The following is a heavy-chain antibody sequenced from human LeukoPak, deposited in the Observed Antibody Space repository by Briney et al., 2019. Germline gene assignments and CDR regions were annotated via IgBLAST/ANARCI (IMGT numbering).Heavy chain of an antibody. Sequence: GGSLRLSCAASGFTFNSYWMHWVRQDPLKGLVWVSRINSDGGSTGYADSVKGRFTISRDNAKNTLYLQMNSLRAEDTALYYCARGGTSGSLIYWGQGTLVTVSS. CDR3: ARGGTSGSLIY. J-gene: IGHJ4*02. CDR2: INSDGGST. CDR1: GFTFNSYW. V-gene: IGHV3-74*01. D-gene: IGHD1-26*01.